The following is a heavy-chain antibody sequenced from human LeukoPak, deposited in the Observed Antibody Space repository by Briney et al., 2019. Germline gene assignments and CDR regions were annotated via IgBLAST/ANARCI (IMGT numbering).Heavy chain of an antibody. CDR1: GFTFSSYE. D-gene: IGHD1-26*01. J-gene: IGHJ6*02. Sequence: PGGSLRLSCAASGFTFSSYEMNWVRQAPGKGLEWVSYISSSGRTFYYADSVKGRFTISRDNAKNALFLQMNSLRDEDTAVYYCANMLPQRGLLKYYYYYYGVDVWGQGTTVTVSS. V-gene: IGHV3-48*03. CDR3: ANMLPQRGLLKYYYYYYGVDV. CDR2: ISSSGRTF.